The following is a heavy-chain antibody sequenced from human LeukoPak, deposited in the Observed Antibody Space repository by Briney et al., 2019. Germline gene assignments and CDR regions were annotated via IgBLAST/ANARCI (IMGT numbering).Heavy chain of an antibody. V-gene: IGHV3-74*01. Sequence: GGSLRLSCAASGFTFSSYGMRWVRQAPGKGLVWVSRINSDGSSTSYADSVKGRFTISRDNAKNTLYLQMNSLRAEDTAVYYCATSPGSSSSAGWGQGTMVTVSS. CDR1: GFTFSSYG. D-gene: IGHD6-6*01. CDR3: ATSPGSSSSAG. CDR2: INSDGSST. J-gene: IGHJ3*01.